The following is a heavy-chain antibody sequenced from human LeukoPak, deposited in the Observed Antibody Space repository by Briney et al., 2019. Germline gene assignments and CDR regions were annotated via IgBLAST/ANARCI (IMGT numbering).Heavy chain of an antibody. CDR3: AIPIVGATLFDY. CDR1: GYTFTGYY. Sequence: SVKVSCKASGYTFTGYYMHWVRQAPGQGLEWMGIINPSGGSTSYAQKFQGRVTMTRDTSTSTVYMELSSLRSEDTAVYYCAIPIVGATLFDYWGQGTLVTVSS. J-gene: IGHJ4*02. V-gene: IGHV1-46*01. CDR2: INPSGGST. D-gene: IGHD1-26*01.